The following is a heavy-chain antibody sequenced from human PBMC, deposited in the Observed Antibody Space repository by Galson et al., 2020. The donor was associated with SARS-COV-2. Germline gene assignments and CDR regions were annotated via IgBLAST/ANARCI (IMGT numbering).Heavy chain of an antibody. CDR3: AKGGWLDNY. V-gene: IGHV3-23*01. CDR1: GFSFNTIG. CDR2: ISSSGAST. Sequence: TGGSLRLSCAASGFSFNTIGMSWVRQAPGKGLEWVSAISSSGASTYYADSVKGRFTISRDNSKNTLYLQMNSLRADDTAVYYCAKGGWLDNYWGQGTLVTVSS. J-gene: IGHJ4*02. D-gene: IGHD6-19*01.